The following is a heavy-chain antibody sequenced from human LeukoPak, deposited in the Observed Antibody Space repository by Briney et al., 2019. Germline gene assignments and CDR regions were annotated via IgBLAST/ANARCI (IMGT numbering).Heavy chain of an antibody. J-gene: IGHJ5*02. CDR3: ARDGVNYYGSGKWFDP. CDR1: GGSISGYD. CDR2: VHQSGST. D-gene: IGHD3-10*01. Sequence: SETLSLTCTVSGGSISGYDWSWIRQAPGKGLEWIGYVHQSGSTNYNPSLRSRVTVSRDTSKNQFSLKLTSVTAADTAVYFCARDGVNYYGSGKWFDPWGRGTLVTVSS. V-gene: IGHV4-59*01.